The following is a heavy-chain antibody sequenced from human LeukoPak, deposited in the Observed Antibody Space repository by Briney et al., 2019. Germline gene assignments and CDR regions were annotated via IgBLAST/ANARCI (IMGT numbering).Heavy chain of an antibody. V-gene: IGHV3-23*01. Sequence: WGSLRLSCAASGFTFSSDAMIWVRQAPGKWLEWVSSISGGGYDTHYGDSVKGRFTVSRDNSKTTLYLQMNNLRAEDTAVYWCVKTMTGYFSDGFDIWGPGTMVTVSS. J-gene: IGHJ3*02. CDR1: GFTFSSDA. D-gene: IGHD3-9*01. CDR2: ISGGGYDT. CDR3: VKTMTGYFSDGFDI.